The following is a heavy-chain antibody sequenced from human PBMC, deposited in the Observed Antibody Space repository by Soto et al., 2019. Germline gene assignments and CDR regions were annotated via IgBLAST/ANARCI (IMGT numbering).Heavy chain of an antibody. V-gene: IGHV2-5*04. CDR3: VYLPPPPWMPFSV. J-gene: IGHJ3*01. CDR2: IYWDGDQ. Sequence: QIILKESGPTLVKPTQTLTLTCSFSGFSLSTTSVGVGWIRQPPGKALEWLALIYWDGDQRYSPSQKRRLTITEDTSKNQVVLTMTNMDPVDTGTYSCVYLPPPPWMPFSVWGQGPMVIVSS. D-gene: IGHD5-12*01. CDR1: GFSLSTTSVG.